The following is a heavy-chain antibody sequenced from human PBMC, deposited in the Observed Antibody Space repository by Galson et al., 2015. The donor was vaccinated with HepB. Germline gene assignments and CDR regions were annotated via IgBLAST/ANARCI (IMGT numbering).Heavy chain of an antibody. J-gene: IGHJ5*02. CDR3: TTWGGDYVGH. CDR2: IKSITDGGTT. CDR1: GFTFNTAW. D-gene: IGHD4-17*01. Sequence: SLRLSCAASGFTFNTAWMSWVRQAPGKGLEWVAQIKSITDGGTTDYAAPVKGRFTISRDDSRNRLYLQLNSLKIEDTGVYYRTTWGGDYVGHWGQGTLVTVSS. V-gene: IGHV3-15*01.